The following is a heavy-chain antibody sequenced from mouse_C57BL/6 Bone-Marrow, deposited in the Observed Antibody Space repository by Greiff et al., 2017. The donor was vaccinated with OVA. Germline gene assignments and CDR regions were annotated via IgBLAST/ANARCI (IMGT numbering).Heavy chain of an antibody. J-gene: IGHJ4*01. Sequence: VQLVESGAELVRPGASVKLSCKASGYTFTDYYINWVKQRPGQGLEWIARIYPGSGNTYYNEKFKGKATLTAEKSSSTAYMQLSSLTSEDAAVYFCARGGLRRKAMDYWGQGTSVTVSS. CDR2: IYPGSGNT. V-gene: IGHV1-76*01. CDR1: GYTFTDYY. D-gene: IGHD2-4*01. CDR3: ARGGLRRKAMDY.